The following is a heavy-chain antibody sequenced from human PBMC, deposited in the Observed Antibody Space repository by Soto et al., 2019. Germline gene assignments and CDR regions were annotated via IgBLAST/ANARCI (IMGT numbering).Heavy chain of an antibody. CDR3: ARGQGEYCSRGSGYANYYYNGMDV. J-gene: IGHJ6*02. CDR1: GYTFTSYG. Sequence: ASVKVSCKASGYTFTSYGITWVRQAPGQGLEWMGWISAHDGHTNSAQKLQDRVTMTTDTITSTAYMDLRSLRSDDTAVYYCARGQGEYCSRGSGYANYYYNGMDVWGQGTTVTVSS. CDR2: ISAHDGHT. V-gene: IGHV1-18*01. D-gene: IGHD2-15*01.